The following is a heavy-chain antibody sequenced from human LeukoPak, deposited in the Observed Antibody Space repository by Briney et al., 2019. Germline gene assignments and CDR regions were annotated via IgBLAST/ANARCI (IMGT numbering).Heavy chain of an antibody. CDR1: GGSISSYY. CDR3: ARDFVEMATIVNYFDY. D-gene: IGHD5-24*01. J-gene: IGHJ4*02. V-gene: IGHV4-4*07. CDR2: IYTSGST. Sequence: SETLPLTCTVSGGSISSYYWSWIRQPAGKGLEWIGRIYTSGSTNYNPSLKSRVTISVDTSKNQFSLKLSSVTAADTAVYYCARDFVEMATIVNYFDYWGQGTLVTVSS.